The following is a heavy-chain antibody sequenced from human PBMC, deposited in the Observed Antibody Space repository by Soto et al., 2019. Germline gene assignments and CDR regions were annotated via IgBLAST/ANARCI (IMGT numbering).Heavy chain of an antibody. J-gene: IGHJ4*02. CDR3: AKNDDSFDY. V-gene: IGHV3-30*18. Sequence: QVRLVQSGGGVVQPGTSLKISCVASGFTFSAYGMHWVRQAAGKGPEWVAVIASDGTEKYYADSVKGRFTISRDNSRDTLSLEMNSLRPEDTALYYCAKNDDSFDYWGQGTLVTVSS. CDR2: IASDGTEK. D-gene: IGHD2-21*02. CDR1: GFTFSAYG.